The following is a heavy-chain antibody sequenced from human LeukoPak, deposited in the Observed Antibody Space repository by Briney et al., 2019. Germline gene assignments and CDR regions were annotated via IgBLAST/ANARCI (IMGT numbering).Heavy chain of an antibody. CDR1: GYRFTSYW. D-gene: IGHD3-3*01. CDR3: ARLEVGVVITPFDY. V-gene: IGHV5-51*01. CDR2: IYPGESDT. Sequence: GEPLKISVKGSGYRFTSYWIGWVRPRPGKGLEWMGIIYPGESDTRYSPSFQGQVTISADKSISTAYLQWSSLKASDTAMYYCARLEVGVVITPFDYWGQGTLVTVSS. J-gene: IGHJ4*02.